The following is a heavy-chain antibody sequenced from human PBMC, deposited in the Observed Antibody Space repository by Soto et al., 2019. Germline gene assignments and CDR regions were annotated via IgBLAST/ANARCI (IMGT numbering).Heavy chain of an antibody. CDR1: GGTFSSYA. CDR2: IIPIFGTA. V-gene: IGHV1-69*01. J-gene: IGHJ5*02. CDR3: AREVLAGAAPNWFDP. Sequence: QVQLVQSGAEVKKPGSSVKVSCKASGGTFSSYAISWVRQAPGQGLEWMGGIIPIFGTANYAQKFQGRVTITADESTSTGYMELRSLRSEDTGVYYWAREVLAGAAPNWFDPWGQGTLVTVSS. D-gene: IGHD6-19*01.